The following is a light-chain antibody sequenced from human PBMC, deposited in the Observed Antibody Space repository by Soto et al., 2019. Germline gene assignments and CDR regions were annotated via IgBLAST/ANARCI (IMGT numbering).Light chain of an antibody. CDR3: QQYGSSPPWT. J-gene: IGKJ1*01. CDR1: QSVYSNY. V-gene: IGKV3-20*01. CDR2: GAS. Sequence: EIVLTQSPGTLSLLPGERATLSCRASQSVYSNYLAWYQQKPGQAPRLLISGASSMATGIPDRFSGSGSGTDFTLTISRLEPEDFAVYYCQQYGSSPPWTFGQGTKVDIK.